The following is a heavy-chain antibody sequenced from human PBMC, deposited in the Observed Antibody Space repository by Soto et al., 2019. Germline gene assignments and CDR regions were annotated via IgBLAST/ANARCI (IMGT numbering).Heavy chain of an antibody. J-gene: IGHJ5*02. CDR2: IFYSGTT. V-gene: IGHV4-31*11. CDR1: GGSISRGGYY. Sequence: SEALSLTCAVSGGSISRGGYYWSWIRQHPGKGLEWIGYIFYSGTTYYNPSLKSRVTISVDTSKNQFSLKLNSVTAADTAVYYCARSVDPWGQGTLVTVSS. CDR3: ARSVDP.